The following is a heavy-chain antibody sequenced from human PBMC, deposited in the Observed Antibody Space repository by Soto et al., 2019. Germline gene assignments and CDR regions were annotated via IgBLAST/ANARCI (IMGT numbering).Heavy chain of an antibody. V-gene: IGHV3-11*01. D-gene: IGHD3-10*01. CDR3: ACQRGPYRYYSYGMDV. Sequence: QVQLVESGGGLVKPGGSLRLSCEASGLTFSDYYMSWIRQAPGKGLEWFSYISRSGSTIYYADSVKGRFTISRDNAKNSLYLQMNSLRADDTAVYYCACQRGPYRYYSYGMDVWGEGTTVTVSA. J-gene: IGHJ6*04. CDR1: GLTFSDYY. CDR2: ISRSGSTI.